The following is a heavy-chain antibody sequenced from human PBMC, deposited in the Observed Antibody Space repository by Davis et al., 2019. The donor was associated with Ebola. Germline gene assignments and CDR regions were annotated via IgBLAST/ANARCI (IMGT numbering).Heavy chain of an antibody. CDR2: IYSGGTP. V-gene: IGHV3-66*01. J-gene: IGHJ6*02. CDR1: GFTVSNNY. Sequence: PGGSLRLSCAASGFTVSNNYMSWVRQAPGKGLEWVSTIYSGGTPYYADSVMGSFTISRDNSQNTLHLEMNSLRAEDTAVYHCARSRLSSIVARVYYYGMDVWGQGTTVTVSS. CDR3: ARSRLSSIVARVYYYGMDV. D-gene: IGHD6-6*01.